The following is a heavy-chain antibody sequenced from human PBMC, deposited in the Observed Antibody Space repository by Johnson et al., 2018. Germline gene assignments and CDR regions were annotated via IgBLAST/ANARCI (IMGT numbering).Heavy chain of an antibody. D-gene: IGHD4-11*01. J-gene: IGHJ6*02. CDR1: GFTFDDYA. CDR3: AKVLMTTAGGMDV. V-gene: IGHV3-9*01. Sequence: EVQLVETGGGLVQXGRSLRLSCAASGFTFDDYAMHWVRQAPGKGLEWVSGISWNSGSIGYADSVKGRFTISRDNAKNSLYLQMNSLRAEDTALYYCAKVLMTTAGGMDVWGQGTTVTVSS. CDR2: ISWNSGSI.